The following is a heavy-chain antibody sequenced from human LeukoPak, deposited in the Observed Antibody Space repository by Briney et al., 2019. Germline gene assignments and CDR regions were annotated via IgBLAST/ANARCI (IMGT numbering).Heavy chain of an antibody. V-gene: IGHV5-51*01. Sequence: GESLQISCEGSGYSFNSYWIGWVRQTPGKGLEWMGIIYPGDSDIRYNPSLQGQVTISADKSISTAYLQWNSLKASDTAVYYCARHRWLADLYYFDYWGQGTLVTVSS. CDR1: GYSFNSYW. CDR3: ARHRWLADLYYFDY. J-gene: IGHJ4*02. CDR2: IYPGDSDI. D-gene: IGHD6-19*01.